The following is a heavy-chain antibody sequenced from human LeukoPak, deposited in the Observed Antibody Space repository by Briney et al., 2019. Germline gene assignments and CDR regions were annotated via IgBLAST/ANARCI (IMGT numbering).Heavy chain of an antibody. V-gene: IGHV3-30*18. CDR3: AKDRLYCSSTSCPGAFDI. D-gene: IGHD2-2*01. Sequence: GGSLRLSCAASGYTFSSYGMHWVRQAPGKGLEWVAVISYDGSNKYYADSVKGRFTISRDNSKNTLYLQMNSLRAEDTAVYYCAKDRLYCSSTSCPGAFDIWGQGTMVTVSS. J-gene: IGHJ3*02. CDR2: ISYDGSNK. CDR1: GYTFSSYG.